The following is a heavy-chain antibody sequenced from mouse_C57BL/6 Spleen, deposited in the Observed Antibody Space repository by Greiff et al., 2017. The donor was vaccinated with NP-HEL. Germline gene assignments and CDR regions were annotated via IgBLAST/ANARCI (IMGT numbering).Heavy chain of an antibody. CDR3: ARSNSNYGYFDV. V-gene: IGHV1-55*01. Sequence: QVQLQQSGAELVKPGASVKMSCKASGYTFTSYWITWVKQRPGQGLEWIGDIYPGSGSTNYNEKFKSKATLTVDTSSSTAYMQLSSLTSEDSAVYYCARSNSNYGYFDVWGTGTTVTVSS. CDR2: IYPGSGST. D-gene: IGHD2-5*01. J-gene: IGHJ1*03. CDR1: GYTFTSYW.